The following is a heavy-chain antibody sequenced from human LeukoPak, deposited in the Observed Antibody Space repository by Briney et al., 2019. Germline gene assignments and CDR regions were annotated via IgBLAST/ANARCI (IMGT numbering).Heavy chain of an antibody. CDR3: AREPPAQYSAYDGRGY. Sequence: GGSLRLSCAASGFTFSSYSINWVRQAPGKGLEWVSSISSSSNYIYYADSVKGRFTIPRDNAKNTLYLQMNSLRAEDTAVYYCAREPPAQYSAYDGRGYWGQGTLVTVSS. CDR2: ISSSSNYI. J-gene: IGHJ4*02. D-gene: IGHD5-12*01. CDR1: GFTFSSYS. V-gene: IGHV3-21*06.